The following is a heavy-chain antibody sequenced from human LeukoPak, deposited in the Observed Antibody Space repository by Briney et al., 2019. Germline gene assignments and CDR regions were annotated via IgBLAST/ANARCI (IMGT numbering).Heavy chain of an antibody. D-gene: IGHD3-10*01. CDR1: GYTFTGYC. J-gene: IGHJ4*02. Sequence: ASVKVSCKASGYTFTGYCMHWVRQAPGQGLEWMGWINPNSGGTNYAQKFQGRVTMTRDTSISTAYMELSRLRSDDTAVYYCARARGSGSYYNRHFDYWGQGTLVTVSS. CDR2: INPNSGGT. CDR3: ARARGSGSYYNRHFDY. V-gene: IGHV1-2*02.